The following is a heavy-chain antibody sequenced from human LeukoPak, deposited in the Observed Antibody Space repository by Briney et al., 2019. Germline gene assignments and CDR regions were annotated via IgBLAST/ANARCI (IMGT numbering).Heavy chain of an antibody. Sequence: SETLSLTCAVYGGSISSYYWSWIRQPPGKGLEWIGYIYYSGSTNYNPSLKSRVTISVDTSKNQFSLKLSSVTAADTAVYYCARARPYVDTATRLDYWGQGTLVTVSS. V-gene: IGHV4-59*01. CDR1: GGSISSYY. CDR3: ARARPYVDTATRLDY. D-gene: IGHD5-18*01. J-gene: IGHJ4*02. CDR2: IYYSGST.